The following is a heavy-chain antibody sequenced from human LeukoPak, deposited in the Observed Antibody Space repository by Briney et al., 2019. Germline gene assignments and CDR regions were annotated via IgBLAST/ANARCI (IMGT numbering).Heavy chain of an antibody. J-gene: IGHJ4*02. D-gene: IGHD3-3*01. CDR3: ARGYDFWSGYWYY. CDR2: IIPIFGTA. CDR1: GGTFSSYA. V-gene: IGHV1-69*05. Sequence: AVKVSCKASGGTFSSYAISWVRQAPGQGLEWMGGIIPIFGTANYAQKFQGRVTITTDESTSTAYMELSSLRSEDTAVYYCARGYDFWSGYWYYWGQGTLVTVSS.